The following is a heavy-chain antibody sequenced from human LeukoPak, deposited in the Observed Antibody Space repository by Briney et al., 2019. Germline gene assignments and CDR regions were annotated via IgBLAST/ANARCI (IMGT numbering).Heavy chain of an antibody. CDR3: ARDGDYSSSSH. J-gene: IGHJ4*02. D-gene: IGHD6-6*01. V-gene: IGHV3-7*01. Sequence: PGGSLRLSCAASGFTFSRYWMSWVRQAPGKGLEWVANIKKDGSEKYYVDSVKGRFTISRDNAQNSLYLQMNSLRAEDTAVYYCARDGDYSSSSHWGQGTLVTVSS. CDR2: IKKDGSEK. CDR1: GFTFSRYW.